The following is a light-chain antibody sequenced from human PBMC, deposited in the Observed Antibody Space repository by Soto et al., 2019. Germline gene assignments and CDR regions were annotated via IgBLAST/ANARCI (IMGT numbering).Light chain of an antibody. CDR1: XXXXXX. CDR2: AAS. J-gene: IGKJ4*01. V-gene: IGKV1-8*01. CDR3: QQYYSYPPT. Sequence: AIRMTQSPSSFSASTGDRVTIXXXXXXXXXXXLASYQQKPGKAPKLLIYAASTLQSGVPSRFXXXXXXXXXXXXXXXXXXXDXATXYXQQYYSYPPTFGGGTKVEIK.